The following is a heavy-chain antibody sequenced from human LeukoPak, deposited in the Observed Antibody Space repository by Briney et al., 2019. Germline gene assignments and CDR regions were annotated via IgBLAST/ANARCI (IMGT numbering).Heavy chain of an antibody. Sequence: PGGSLRLSCAASGCTFSSYDMNWVRQAPGEGLEWVSGISGGGGGTYYADSVKGRFTISRDNSRNTLYLQMNSLRAEDTAVYYCAKEVIIRAGGMDVWGQGTTVTVSS. CDR1: GCTFSSYD. CDR3: AKEVIIRAGGMDV. V-gene: IGHV3-23*01. D-gene: IGHD3-22*01. J-gene: IGHJ6*02. CDR2: ISGGGGGT.